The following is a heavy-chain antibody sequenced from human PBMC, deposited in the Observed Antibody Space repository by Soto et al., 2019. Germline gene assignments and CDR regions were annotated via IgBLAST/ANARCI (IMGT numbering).Heavy chain of an antibody. V-gene: IGHV4-31*03. CDR3: ARAVGILTGGVDL. CDR1: GGSISSGGYY. J-gene: IGHJ2*01. D-gene: IGHD3-9*01. CDR2: IYYRGST. Sequence: QVQLQESGPGLVKPSQTLSLTCTVSGGSISSGGYYWSLIRQHPGKGLEWIGYIYYRGSTYYDPSLKSRVTISVDTSKNQFSLKLSSVTAADTAVYYCARAVGILTGGVDLWGRDTLVTVSS.